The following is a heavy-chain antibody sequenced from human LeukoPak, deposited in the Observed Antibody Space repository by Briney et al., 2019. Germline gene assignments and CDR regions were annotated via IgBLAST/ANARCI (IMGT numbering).Heavy chain of an antibody. D-gene: IGHD3-10*01. CDR3: ARGPYASGTYGRRGWAHYMDV. J-gene: IGHJ6*03. V-gene: IGHV3-48*03. CDR1: GFTFSSYE. Sequence: PGGSLRLSCAASGFTFSSYEMNWVRQAPGKGLEWVSYISSSGSTIYYADSVKGRFTISRDNAKNSLYLQMNSLRAEDTAVYYCARGPYASGTYGRRGWAHYMDVWGQGTTVTISS. CDR2: ISSSGSTI.